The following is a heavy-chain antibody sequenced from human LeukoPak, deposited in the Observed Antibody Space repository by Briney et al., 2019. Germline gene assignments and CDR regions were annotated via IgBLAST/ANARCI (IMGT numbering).Heavy chain of an antibody. J-gene: IGHJ4*02. CDR2: IYHSGST. D-gene: IGHD1-26*01. V-gene: IGHV4-38-2*01. CDR1: GYSISSGYY. Sequence: TSESLSLTCAVSGYSISSGYYWGWIRPPPGKGLEWIGSIYHSGSTYYNPSLKSRVTISVGTSKNQFSLKLSSVTAADTAVCYCARHALLVGATDVFDYWGQGTLVTVSS. CDR3: ARHALLVGATDVFDY.